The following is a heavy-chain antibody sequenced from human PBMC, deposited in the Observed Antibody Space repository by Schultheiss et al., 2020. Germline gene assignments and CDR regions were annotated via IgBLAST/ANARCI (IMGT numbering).Heavy chain of an antibody. CDR1: GFTFNNAW. Sequence: GSLRLSCAASGFTFNNAWMSWVRQAPGKGLEWIGSIYYSGSTNYNPSLKSRVTISVDTSKNQFSLKLNSVTAADTAVYYCARETASGYADYWGQGTLVTVSS. J-gene: IGHJ4*02. CDR2: IYYSGST. V-gene: IGHV4-4*02. D-gene: IGHD5-12*01. CDR3: ARETASGYADY.